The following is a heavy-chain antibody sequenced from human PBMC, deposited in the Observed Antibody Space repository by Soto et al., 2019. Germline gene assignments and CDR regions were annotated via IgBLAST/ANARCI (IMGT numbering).Heavy chain of an antibody. CDR3: ARNAYYDFWSGYYGRPSWFDP. D-gene: IGHD3-3*01. V-gene: IGHV4-34*01. CDR2: INHSGST. J-gene: IGHJ5*02. CDR1: GGSFSGYY. Sequence: PSETLSLTCAVYGGSFSGYYWSWIRQPPGKGLEWIGEINHSGSTNYNPSLKSRVTISVDTSKNQFSLKLSSVTAADTAVYYCARNAYYDFWSGYYGRPSWFDPWGQGTLVTVSS.